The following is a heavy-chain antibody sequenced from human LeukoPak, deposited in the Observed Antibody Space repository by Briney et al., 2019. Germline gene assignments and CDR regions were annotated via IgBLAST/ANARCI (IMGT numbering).Heavy chain of an antibody. CDR2: ISSSSSYI. V-gene: IGHV3-21*01. D-gene: IGHD3-9*01. CDR3: ARDQWREQLRYFDWSVLDYYYYGMDV. J-gene: IGHJ6*02. Sequence: PGGSLRLSCAASGFTFSSYSMNWVRQAPGKGLEWVSSISSSSSYIYYADSVKGRFTISRDNAKNSLYLQMNSLRAEDTAVYYCARDQWREQLRYFDWSVLDYYYYGMDVWGQGTTVTVSS. CDR1: GFTFSSYS.